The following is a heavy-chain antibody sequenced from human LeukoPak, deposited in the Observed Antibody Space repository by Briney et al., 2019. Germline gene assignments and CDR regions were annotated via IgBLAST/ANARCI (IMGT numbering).Heavy chain of an antibody. CDR2: IYHSGST. CDR3: ARGGAARLHFQN. D-gene: IGHD6-6*01. CDR1: GGSISGYY. J-gene: IGHJ1*01. V-gene: IGHV4-59*01. Sequence: PSETLSLTCTVSGGSISGYYWNWIRQPPGKGLEWIGYIYHSGSTNYNPSLQSRVTISVDTSKNQFSLNLNSVTAADTAVYYCARGGAARLHFQNWGQGTPVTVSS.